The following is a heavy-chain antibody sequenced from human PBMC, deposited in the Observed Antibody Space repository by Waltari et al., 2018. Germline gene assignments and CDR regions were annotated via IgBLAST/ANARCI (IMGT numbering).Heavy chain of an antibody. Sequence: EVQLVESGGGLVQPGGSLRLSCAASGFTFSSYSMNWVRQAPGKGLEWVSNISDSSSTKYYADSVKGRFTISRDNAKNSLYLQMNSLRAEDTAVYYCARDAHYFGSGSQPFDYWGQGTLVTVSS. CDR3: ARDAHYFGSGSQPFDY. V-gene: IGHV3-48*04. J-gene: IGHJ4*02. CDR2: ISDSSSTK. D-gene: IGHD3-10*01. CDR1: GFTFSSYS.